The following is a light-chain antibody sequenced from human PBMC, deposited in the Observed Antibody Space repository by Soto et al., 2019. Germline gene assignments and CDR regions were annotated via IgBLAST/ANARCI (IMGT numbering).Light chain of an antibody. J-gene: IGKJ1*01. Sequence: EIVLTQSPGTLSLSPGEIATLSCRASQSISSSYLAWYQQKPGQAPRLLIYGASTRATGIPDRFSGSGSGTDFTLTISRLESEDFAVYYCQQYGSSPRTFGQGTKVEIK. CDR3: QQYGSSPRT. CDR2: GAS. V-gene: IGKV3-20*01. CDR1: QSISSSY.